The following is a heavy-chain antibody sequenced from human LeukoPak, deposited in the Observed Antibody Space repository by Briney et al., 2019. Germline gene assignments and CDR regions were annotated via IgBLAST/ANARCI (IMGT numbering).Heavy chain of an antibody. CDR1: GGSISSYY. CDR2: IYYSGST. V-gene: IGHV4-59*01. J-gene: IGHJ6*03. D-gene: IGHD6-19*01. Sequence: SETLSHTCTVSGGSISSYYWSWIRQPPGKGLEWIGYIYYSGSTNYNPSLKSRVTISVDTSKNQFSLKLSSVTAADTAVYYCARTVSSCWTSYYMDVWGKGTTVTVSS. CDR3: ARTVSSCWTSYYMDV.